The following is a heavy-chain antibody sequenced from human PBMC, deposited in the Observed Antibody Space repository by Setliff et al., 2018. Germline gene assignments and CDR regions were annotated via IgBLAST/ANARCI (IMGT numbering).Heavy chain of an antibody. D-gene: IGHD3-10*01. CDR3: FGAGTCSY. CDR1: GFTFSNCW. CDR2: IKPDGSEK. Sequence: LRLSCAASGFTFSNCWVSWVRQAPGKGLEWVASIKPDGSEKYYVDSVKGRFTISRDNAKNSLSLQMDSLRTEDTAVYYCFGAGTCSYWGQGTLVTVSS. J-gene: IGHJ4*02. V-gene: IGHV3-7*01.